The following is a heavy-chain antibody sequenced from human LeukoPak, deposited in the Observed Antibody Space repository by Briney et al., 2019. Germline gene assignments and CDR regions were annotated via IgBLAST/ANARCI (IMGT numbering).Heavy chain of an antibody. J-gene: IGHJ5*02. Sequence: PSETLSLTCTVSGGSISSYYWSWIRQPPGKGLEWIGYIYYSGSTNYNPSLKSRVTISVDTSKNQFSLKLSSVTAADTAVYYCAEYSGSYSGWFDPWGQGTLVTVSS. CDR2: IYYSGST. CDR1: GGSISSYY. D-gene: IGHD1-26*01. CDR3: AEYSGSYSGWFDP. V-gene: IGHV4-59*01.